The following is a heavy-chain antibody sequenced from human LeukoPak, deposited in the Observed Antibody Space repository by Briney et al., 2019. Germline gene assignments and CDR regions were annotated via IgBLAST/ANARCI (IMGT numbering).Heavy chain of an antibody. V-gene: IGHV4-39*01. CDR1: GGSIRNYNNY. J-gene: IGHJ4*02. Sequence: SETLSLTCIVSGGSIRNYNNYWGWIRQPPGKGLEWIGSIYYSGSTYYNPSLKSRVTISVDTSKNQFSLKLSSVTAADTAVYYCARHRLGSENRPYYFDYWGQGTLVTVSS. CDR2: IYYSGST. D-gene: IGHD1-26*01. CDR3: ARHRLGSENRPYYFDY.